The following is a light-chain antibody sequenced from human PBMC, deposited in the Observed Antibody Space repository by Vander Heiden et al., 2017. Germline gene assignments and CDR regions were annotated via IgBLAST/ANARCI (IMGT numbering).Light chain of an antibody. V-gene: IGKV3-20*01. Sequence: ENLLTQSPDTLSLSPGERATLSCRASQSLSSTYLAWYQQKPGQAPRLLISGASSRATGIPDRFSGSGSGTDFTLTISRLEPEDFAGYYCQQYDNSPSWTFGQGTRVEIK. CDR1: QSLSSTY. J-gene: IGKJ1*01. CDR2: GAS. CDR3: QQYDNSPSWT.